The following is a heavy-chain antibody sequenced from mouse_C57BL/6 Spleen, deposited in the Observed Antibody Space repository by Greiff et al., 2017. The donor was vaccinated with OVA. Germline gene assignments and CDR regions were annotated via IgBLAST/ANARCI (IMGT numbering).Heavy chain of an antibody. D-gene: IGHD3-2*02. CDR3: ARRQLRPLYAMDY. J-gene: IGHJ4*01. CDR2: ISSGSSTI. V-gene: IGHV5-17*01. Sequence: DVKLVESGGGLVKPGGSLKLSCAASGFTFSDYGMHWVRQAPEKGLEWVAYISSGSSTIYYADTVKGRFTISRDNAKNTLFLQMTSLRSEDTAMYYCARRQLRPLYAMDYWGQGTSVTVSS. CDR1: GFTFSDYG.